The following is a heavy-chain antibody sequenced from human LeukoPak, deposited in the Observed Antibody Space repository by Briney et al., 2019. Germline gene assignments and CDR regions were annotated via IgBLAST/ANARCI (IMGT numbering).Heavy chain of an antibody. J-gene: IGHJ5*02. CDR1: GGSISSSSYY. CDR2: IYYSGST. Sequence: SETLSLTCTVSGGSISSSSYYWGWIRQPPGKGLEWIGSIYYSGSTYYNPSLKSRVTISVDTSKNQFSLKLSSVTAADTAVYYCARQGDNHYYHSNTEAWGQGTLVTVSS. CDR3: ARQGDNHYYHSNTEA. V-gene: IGHV4-39*01. D-gene: IGHD3-22*01.